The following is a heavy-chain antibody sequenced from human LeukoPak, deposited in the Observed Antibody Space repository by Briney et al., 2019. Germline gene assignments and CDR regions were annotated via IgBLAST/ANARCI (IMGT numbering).Heavy chain of an antibody. J-gene: IGHJ4*02. CDR2: IRYDGNNK. CDR3: AKPPNYDSSGYSSYFDY. D-gene: IGHD3-22*01. V-gene: IGHV3-30*02. Sequence: GSLRLSCAASGFTFSSYGMHWVRQAPGKGLEWVAFIRYDGNNKYYADSVEGRFTISRDNSKNTLYLQMNSLRAEDTAVYYCAKPPNYDSSGYSSYFDYWGQGTLVTVSS. CDR1: GFTFSSYG.